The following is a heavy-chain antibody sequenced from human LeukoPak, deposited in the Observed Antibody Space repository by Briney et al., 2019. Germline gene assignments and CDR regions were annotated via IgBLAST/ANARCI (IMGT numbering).Heavy chain of an antibody. CDR2: INPNSGGT. Sequence: GASVKVSCKASGYTFTGYYIHWVRQAPGQGLEWMGWINPNSGGTNYAQKFQGRVTMTRDTSISTAYMELSRLRSDDTAVYYCARELLSYGGDDYWGQGTLVTVSS. J-gene: IGHJ4*02. D-gene: IGHD5-18*01. CDR1: GYTFTGYY. V-gene: IGHV1-2*02. CDR3: ARELLSYGGDDY.